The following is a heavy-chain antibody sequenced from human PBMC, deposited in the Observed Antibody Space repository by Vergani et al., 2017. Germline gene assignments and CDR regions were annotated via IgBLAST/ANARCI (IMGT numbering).Heavy chain of an antibody. J-gene: IGHJ4*02. CDR3: AIYSSGWGRQAQFDY. Sequence: EVQLVQSGAEVKKPGESLKISCKGSGYSFTSYWIGWVRQMPGKGLEWMGIFYPGDSDTRYSPSFQGQVTISADKSISTAYLQWSSLKASDTAMSYCAIYSSGWGRQAQFDYWGQGTLVTVSS. CDR1: GYSFTSYW. CDR2: FYPGDSDT. V-gene: IGHV5-51*01. D-gene: IGHD6-19*01.